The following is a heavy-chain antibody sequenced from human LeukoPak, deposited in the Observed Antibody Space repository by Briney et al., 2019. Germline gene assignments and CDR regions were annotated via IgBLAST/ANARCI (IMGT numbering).Heavy chain of an antibody. Sequence: GGSLRLSCAASGFTVRTNYMSWVRQAPGKGLEWVSSISSSSSYIYYADSVKGRFTISRDNAKNSLYLQMNSLRAEDTAVYYCARDLVGYYYGSGSFGDWGQGTLVTVSS. CDR3: ARDLVGYYYGSGSFGD. J-gene: IGHJ4*02. V-gene: IGHV3-21*01. D-gene: IGHD3-10*01. CDR2: ISSSSSYI. CDR1: GFTVRTNY.